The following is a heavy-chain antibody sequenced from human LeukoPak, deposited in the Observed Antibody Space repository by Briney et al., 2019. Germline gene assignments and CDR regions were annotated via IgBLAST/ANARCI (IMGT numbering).Heavy chain of an antibody. CDR1: GLTFSTYG. CDR2: ISYDGSKT. D-gene: IGHD1-1*01. V-gene: IGHV3-30*18. J-gene: IGHJ4*02. Sequence: GGSLTLSCAASGLTFSTYGMHWVRQAPGKGLEWVAVISYDGSKTYYAESVKGRFTISRDNSKNTVYLQMNSLRAEDTAVYYCAEGWNYFDYWGQGTLVTVSS. CDR3: AEGWNYFDY.